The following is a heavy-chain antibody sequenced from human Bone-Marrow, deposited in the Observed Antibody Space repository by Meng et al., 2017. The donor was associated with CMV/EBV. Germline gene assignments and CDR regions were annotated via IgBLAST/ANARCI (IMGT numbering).Heavy chain of an antibody. J-gene: IGHJ4*02. CDR3: AKDLGLLTFFGVGDY. Sequence: GESLKISCAASEFTFSSYGMHWVRQAPGKGLEWVAFIRNDGSNEYYADSVKGRFTISRDNSKNTLYLQMNSLKAEDTGVYYCAKDLGLLTFFGVGDYWGQGTLVTVSS. V-gene: IGHV3-30*02. D-gene: IGHD3-3*01. CDR1: EFTFSSYG. CDR2: IRNDGSNE.